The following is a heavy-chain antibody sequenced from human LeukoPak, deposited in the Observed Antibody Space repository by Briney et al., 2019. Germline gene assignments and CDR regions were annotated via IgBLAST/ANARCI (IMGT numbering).Heavy chain of an antibody. V-gene: IGHV3-23*01. D-gene: IGHD3-10*01. CDR3: AKSGMIRGAMDV. CDR1: GLTFINYA. J-gene: IGHJ6*02. Sequence: PGGSLRLSCAASGLTFINYAMNWVRQAPGKGLEWVSVISDSGGITLYADSVKGRFTVSRDNSKNTLYLQMNSLRAEDTAVYYCAKSGMIRGAMDVWGQGTTVTVSS. CDR2: ISDSGGIT.